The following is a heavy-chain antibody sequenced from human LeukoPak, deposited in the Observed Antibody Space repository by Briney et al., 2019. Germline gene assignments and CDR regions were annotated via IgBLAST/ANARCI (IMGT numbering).Heavy chain of an antibody. J-gene: IGHJ4*02. Sequence: GGSLRLSCAASGFTFSSYSMNWVRQAPGKGLEWVSYISSSYDTIYYADSVKGRFTISRDNSKNTLYLQMKSLRAEDTAVYYCAREGTTIVVALDYWGQGTLVTVSS. CDR2: ISSSYDTI. V-gene: IGHV3-48*01. CDR3: AREGTTIVVALDY. D-gene: IGHD3-22*01. CDR1: GFTFSSYS.